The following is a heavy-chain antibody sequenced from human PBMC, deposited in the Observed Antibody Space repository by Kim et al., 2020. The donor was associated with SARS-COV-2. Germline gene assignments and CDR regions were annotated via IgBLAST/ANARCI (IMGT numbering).Heavy chain of an antibody. Sequence: ASVKVSCKASGYTFTTYMIHWLRQAPGQGLEWMGWINTGNGDTRYSQTFQGRVNITSDRSATTVHIDMNSMTSEDTAVYYCARDPVALTGLELDFWGQGTLVTVSS. CDR1: GYTFTTYM. CDR2: INTGNGDT. CDR3: ARDPVALTGLELDF. J-gene: IGHJ4*02. V-gene: IGHV1-3*04. D-gene: IGHD3-9*01.